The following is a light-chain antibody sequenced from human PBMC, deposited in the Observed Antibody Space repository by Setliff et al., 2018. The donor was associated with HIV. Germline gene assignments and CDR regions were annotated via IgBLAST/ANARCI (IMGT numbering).Light chain of an antibody. V-gene: IGLV2-14*01. J-gene: IGLJ1*01. Sequence: QSVLTQPASVSGSPGQSITIPCTGTSSDVGGYNYVSWYQQHPGNAPKLMIYEVSNRPSGVSNRFSGSKSGNTASLTISGLQAEDEADYYCSSYTSSSTLYVFGTGTKVTVL. CDR2: EVS. CDR1: SSDVGGYNY. CDR3: SSYTSSSTLYV.